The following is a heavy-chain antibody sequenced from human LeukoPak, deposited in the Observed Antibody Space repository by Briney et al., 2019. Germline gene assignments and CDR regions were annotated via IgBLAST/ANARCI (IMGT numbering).Heavy chain of an antibody. V-gene: IGHV1-69*13. CDR1: GGTFSSYA. D-gene: IGHD4-17*01. CDR2: IIPIFGTA. J-gene: IGHJ4*02. Sequence: ASVKVSCKASGGTFSSYAISWVRQAPGQGLEWMGGIIPIFGTANYAQKFQGRVTITADESTSTAYMELSGLRSEDTAVYYCAAIGTTVTTGFDYWGQGTLVTVSS. CDR3: AAIGTTVTTGFDY.